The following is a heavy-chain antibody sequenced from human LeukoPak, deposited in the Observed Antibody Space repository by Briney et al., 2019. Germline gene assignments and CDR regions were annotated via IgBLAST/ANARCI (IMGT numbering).Heavy chain of an antibody. J-gene: IGHJ6*02. D-gene: IGHD3-10*01. V-gene: IGHV3-33*01. CDR1: GFTFSIYG. CDR2: IWNDGSNK. CDR3: ARALFAGAFYGMDV. Sequence: GGSLSHSCAASGFTFSIYGRHWVRQAPNKGLGWGAIIWNDGSNKYYADSVKGRFTISRDNSKNTLYLQMNSLRAEDTAVYYCARALFAGAFYGMDVWGQGTTVTVSS.